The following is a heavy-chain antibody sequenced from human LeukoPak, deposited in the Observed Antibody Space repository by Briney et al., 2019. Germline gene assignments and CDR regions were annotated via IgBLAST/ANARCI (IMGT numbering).Heavy chain of an antibody. V-gene: IGHV4-61*02. CDR3: ARQSGVLGYCSGGSCYQGRYFDY. CDR1: GGSISSGSYY. J-gene: IGHJ4*02. D-gene: IGHD2-15*01. Sequence: ASQTLSLTCTVSGGSISSGSYYWSWIRQPAGKGLEWIGRIYTSGSTNYNPSLKSRVTISVDTFKNQFSLKLSSVTAADTAVYYCARQSGVLGYCSGGSCYQGRYFDYWGQGTLVTVSS. CDR2: IYTSGST.